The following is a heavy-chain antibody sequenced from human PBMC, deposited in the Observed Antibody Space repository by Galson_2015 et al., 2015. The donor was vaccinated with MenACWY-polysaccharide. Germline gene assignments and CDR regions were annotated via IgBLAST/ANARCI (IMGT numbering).Heavy chain of an antibody. CDR3: AKPFYGGNSYGAFNI. CDR1: GFPFSNYA. Sequence: SLRLSCAASGFPFSNYAIHWVRQAPGKGLEWVAVISYDGSDKYYADSVKGRFTISRDNPKNTLYLQMNSLRAEDTAVYYCAKPFYGGNSYGAFNIWGQGTMVTVSS. V-gene: IGHV3-30*18. D-gene: IGHD4-23*01. J-gene: IGHJ3*02. CDR2: ISYDGSDK.